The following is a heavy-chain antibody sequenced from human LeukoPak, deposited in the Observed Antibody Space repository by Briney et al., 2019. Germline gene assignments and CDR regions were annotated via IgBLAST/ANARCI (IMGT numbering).Heavy chain of an antibody. D-gene: IGHD4-17*01. Sequence: GASVKVSCKASAYTFTSYYMHWVRQAPGQGLEWMGIINPSGGSTSYAQKFQGRVTMTRDMSTSTVYMELSSLRSEDTAVYYCARVPSTVTPFDYWGQGTLVTVSS. J-gene: IGHJ4*02. CDR1: AYTFTSYY. CDR3: ARVPSTVTPFDY. CDR2: INPSGGST. V-gene: IGHV1-46*01.